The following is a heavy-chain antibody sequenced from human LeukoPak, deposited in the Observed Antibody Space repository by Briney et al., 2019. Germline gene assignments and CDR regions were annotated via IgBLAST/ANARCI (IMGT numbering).Heavy chain of an antibody. J-gene: IGHJ5*02. CDR2: IKQDGSEK. V-gene: IGHV3-7*01. D-gene: IGHD3-16*01. CDR3: GASFWFDP. Sequence: PGGSLRLSCEASGFTFSSYWMSWVRQAPGKGLEWVANIKQDGSEKYYVDSVKGRFTISRDNAKNSLYLQMNSLRAEDTAVYYCGASFWFDPWGQGTLVTVSS. CDR1: GFTFSSYW.